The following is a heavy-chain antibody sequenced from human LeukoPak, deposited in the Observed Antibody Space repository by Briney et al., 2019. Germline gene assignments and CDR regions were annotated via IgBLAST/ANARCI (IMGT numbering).Heavy chain of an antibody. CDR1: GFTFSSYD. CDR3: ARSGGDDDAFDI. V-gene: IGHV3-13*01. J-gene: IGHJ3*02. Sequence: GGSLRLSCAASGFTFSSYDMHWVRQATGKGLEWVSAIGTAGDTYYPGSVKGRFTISRENAKNSLYLQMNSLRAGDTVVYYCARSGGDDDAFDIWGQGTMVTVSS. CDR2: IGTAGDT. D-gene: IGHD3-10*01.